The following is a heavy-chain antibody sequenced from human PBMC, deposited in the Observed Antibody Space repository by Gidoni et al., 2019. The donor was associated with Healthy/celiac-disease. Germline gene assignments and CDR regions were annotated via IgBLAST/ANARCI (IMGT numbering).Heavy chain of an antibody. V-gene: IGHV4-61*01. CDR2: NYYRWST. CDR3: ATSSVPDYYDSSGTFDY. Sequence: QAQLQESGPGLAKPSATLSLTCTVPGGSVSSGRHYRSWFRQPPGKGLEWIGYNYYRWSTNYNPSLKSRVTISVDTSKNQFSLKLSSVTAANTAVYYCATSSVPDYYDSSGTFDYWGQGTLVTVSS. J-gene: IGHJ4*02. D-gene: IGHD3-22*01. CDR1: GGSVSSGRHY.